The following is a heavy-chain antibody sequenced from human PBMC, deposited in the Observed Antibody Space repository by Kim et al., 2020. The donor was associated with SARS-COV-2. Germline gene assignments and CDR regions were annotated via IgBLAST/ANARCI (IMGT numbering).Heavy chain of an antibody. CDR3: ARASGQQLWGPDAFDI. Sequence: PSLKSRVTISGDTSKNQLSLKLSSLNAADTALYYCARASGQQLWGPDAFDIWGPGTMVTVSS. J-gene: IGHJ3*02. D-gene: IGHD6-13*01. V-gene: IGHV4-59*01.